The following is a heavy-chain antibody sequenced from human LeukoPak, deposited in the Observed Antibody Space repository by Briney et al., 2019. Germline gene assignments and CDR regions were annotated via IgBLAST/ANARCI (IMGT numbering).Heavy chain of an antibody. CDR3: ARAVGYSSDWYGWLDY. D-gene: IGHD6-19*01. CDR2: IYIGGST. J-gene: IGHJ4*02. CDR1: GFTVSSNY. V-gene: IGHV3-53*01. Sequence: GGSLRLSCAASGFTVSSNYMSWVRQAPGKGLEWVSVIYIGGSTYYADSVKGRFTLSRDIAKNTLFLQMNSLRAEDTAVYYCARAVGYSSDWYGWLDYWGQGTLVTVSS.